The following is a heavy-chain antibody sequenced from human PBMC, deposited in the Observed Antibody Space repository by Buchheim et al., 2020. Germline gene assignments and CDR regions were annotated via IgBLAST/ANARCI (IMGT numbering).Heavy chain of an antibody. J-gene: IGHJ4*02. CDR1: GFTFSSYS. CDR2: IRSSSSTI. Sequence: EVQLVESGGGLVQPGGSLRLSCAASGFTFSSYSMNWVRQAPGKGLEWVSYIRSSSSTINYADSVKGRFTISRDNAKNSLYLQMNNLRAEDTAVYYWARDGQNYDYVWGSYRPLDYWGQGTL. D-gene: IGHD3-16*02. V-gene: IGHV3-48*01. CDR3: ARDGQNYDYVWGSYRPLDY.